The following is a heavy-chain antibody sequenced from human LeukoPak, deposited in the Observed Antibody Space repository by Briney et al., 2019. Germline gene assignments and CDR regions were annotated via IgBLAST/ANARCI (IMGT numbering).Heavy chain of an antibody. CDR3: AITRYSGYDWHYYYRMDV. J-gene: IGHJ6*02. CDR2: FSGSGDST. D-gene: IGHD5-12*01. V-gene: IGHV3-23*01. Sequence: GGSLRLSCAASGFTFTSYSMSWVRQAPGKGLEWVSVFSGSGDSTYFADSGKGRFTISRDNSKNTLYLQMNSLRAEDTAVYYCAITRYSGYDWHYYYRMDVWGQGTTVTVPS. CDR1: GFTFTSYS.